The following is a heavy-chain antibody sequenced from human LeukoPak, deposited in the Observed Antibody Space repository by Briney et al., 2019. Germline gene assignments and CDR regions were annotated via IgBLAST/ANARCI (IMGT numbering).Heavy chain of an antibody. CDR2: IKQDGSEK. J-gene: IGHJ4*02. D-gene: IGHD3-22*01. CDR3: AREVYYDSSGYYHPGGFDY. Sequence: PGGSLRLSCAASGFNFNTYWMSWVRQAPGKGLEWVANIKQDGSEKFYVDSMKGRFTISRDNAKNSLYLQMNSLRAEDTAVYYCAREVYYDSSGYYHPGGFDYWGQGTLVTVSS. V-gene: IGHV3-7*01. CDR1: GFNFNTYW.